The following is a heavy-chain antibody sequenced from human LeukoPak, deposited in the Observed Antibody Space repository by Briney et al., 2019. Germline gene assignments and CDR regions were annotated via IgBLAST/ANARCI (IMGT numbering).Heavy chain of an antibody. CDR2: ISSSGSTI. J-gene: IGHJ6*02. Sequence: GGSLRLSCAASGFTFSDYWMLWVRQAPGKGLEWVSYISSSGSTIYYADSVKGRFTISRDNAKNSLYLQVNSLRAEDTAVYYCARQGGWYYYYGMDVWGQGTTVTVSS. V-gene: IGHV3-48*03. CDR1: GFTFSDYW. D-gene: IGHD6-19*01. CDR3: ARQGGWYYYYGMDV.